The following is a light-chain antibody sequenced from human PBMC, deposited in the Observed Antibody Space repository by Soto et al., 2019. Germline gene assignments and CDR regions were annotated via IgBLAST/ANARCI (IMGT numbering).Light chain of an antibody. V-gene: IGKV3-11*01. CDR3: QQRANSTACT. Sequence: EIVLTQYPATLSLSPGEGASLSCRASQNISTYLAWYQQRPGQVPSLLIYGVSKRAPAIPPRFSGSGSGTDFTLRISCLETEDFAAYFCQQRANSTACTFGPGTRVELK. CDR1: QNISTY. J-gene: IGKJ1*01. CDR2: GVS.